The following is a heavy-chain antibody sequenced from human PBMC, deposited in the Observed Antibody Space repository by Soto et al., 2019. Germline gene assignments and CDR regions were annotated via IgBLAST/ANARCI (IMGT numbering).Heavy chain of an antibody. J-gene: IGHJ6*02. Sequence: QVQVVQSGVEVRRPGSSVKVSCKASGDTFKNCVISWVRQAPGQGLEWMGGIIPLFGTTDFAQRFQSRLTITTDESTTTAYMELSRLRSEDTATYSCAAELGFGKLSVVWGQGTTVIVSS. CDR3: AAELGFGKLSVV. CDR1: GDTFKNCV. V-gene: IGHV1-69*01. D-gene: IGHD3-10*01. CDR2: IIPLFGTT.